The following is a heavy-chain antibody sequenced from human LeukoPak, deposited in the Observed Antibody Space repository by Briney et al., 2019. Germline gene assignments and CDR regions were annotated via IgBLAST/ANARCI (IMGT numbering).Heavy chain of an antibody. CDR2: ISGSGTST. V-gene: IGHV3-23*01. Sequence: GGSLRLSCAASGFTFSSYAMSWVRQAPGKGLEWVSGISGSGTSTYSADSVKGRFTISRDNSKNTLYLQMNSLRAEDTAVYYCAKTMGAIDHDYWGQGTLVIVSS. CDR3: AKTMGAIDHDY. CDR1: GFTFSSYA. J-gene: IGHJ4*02. D-gene: IGHD1-26*01.